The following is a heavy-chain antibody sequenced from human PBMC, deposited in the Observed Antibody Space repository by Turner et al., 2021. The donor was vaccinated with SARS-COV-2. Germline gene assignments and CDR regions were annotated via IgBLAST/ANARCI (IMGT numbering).Heavy chain of an antibody. J-gene: IGHJ2*01. Sequence: QVQLQESGPGLVKPSETLSLTCTVSGGSVSSYYWSGIRQPPGKGLEWIGYIYYSGSTNYNPSRKSRVTISVDTSKNQFSLKLSSVTAADTAVYYCARVPTYDYDTSGYWYFDLWGRGTLVTVSS. D-gene: IGHD3-22*01. CDR3: ARVPTYDYDTSGYWYFDL. CDR2: IYYSGST. CDR1: GGSVSSYY. V-gene: IGHV4-59*02.